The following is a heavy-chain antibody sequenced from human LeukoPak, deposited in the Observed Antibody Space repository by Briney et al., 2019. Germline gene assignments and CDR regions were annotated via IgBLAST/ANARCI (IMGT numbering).Heavy chain of an antibody. J-gene: IGHJ4*02. V-gene: IGHV4-4*07. Sequence: SETLSLTCTVSGSSIGTYSWSWIRQPPGKGLEWIGRFYTSGSTNYNPSLKSRVTMSVDTSKNQFSLKLSSVTAADTAVYYCAREESPVYGSYYFDYWGQGTLVTVSS. D-gene: IGHD2-15*01. CDR3: AREESPVYGSYYFDY. CDR1: GSSIGTYS. CDR2: FYTSGST.